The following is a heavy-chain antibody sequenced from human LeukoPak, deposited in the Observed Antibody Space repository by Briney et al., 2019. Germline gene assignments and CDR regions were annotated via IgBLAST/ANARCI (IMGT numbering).Heavy chain of an antibody. V-gene: IGHV3-23*01. CDR2: IIGGGGTT. CDR1: GFTFRNHW. D-gene: IGHD1-26*01. CDR3: ANWDGGSYSFDY. Sequence: PGGSLRLSCAASGFTFRNHWMTWVRQAPGKGLEWVSGIIGGGGTTYYADSVKGRFTISRDNSKNTLYLQMNSLRAEDTALYYCANWDGGSYSFDYWGQGALVTVSS. J-gene: IGHJ4*02.